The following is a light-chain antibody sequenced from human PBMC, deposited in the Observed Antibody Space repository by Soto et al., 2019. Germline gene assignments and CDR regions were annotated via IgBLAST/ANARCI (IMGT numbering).Light chain of an antibody. CDR3: QQYHTSPPLT. Sequence: EIVLTQSPGTLSLSPGDRATLSCRASQSVTSNYLAWYQQKPGQAPRLLLYGASRRAIGIPDRFSGSGSGTDFTLTISRLEPEDFAVYYCQQYHTSPPLTFGGGTKVEIK. CDR2: GAS. V-gene: IGKV3-20*01. J-gene: IGKJ4*01. CDR1: QSVTSNY.